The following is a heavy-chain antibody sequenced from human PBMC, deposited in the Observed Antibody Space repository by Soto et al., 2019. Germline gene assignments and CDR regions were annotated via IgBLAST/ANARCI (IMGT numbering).Heavy chain of an antibody. J-gene: IGHJ5*02. CDR1: GFTFSNAW. V-gene: IGHV3-15*07. CDR2: IKSKTDGGTT. Sequence: PGGSLRLSCAASGFTFSNAWMNWVRQAPGKGLEWVGRIKSKTDGGTTDYAAPVKGRFTISRDDSKNTLYLQMNSLKTEDTAVYYCTTASSVIVVVPAASVGYNWFDPWGQGTLVTVSS. CDR3: TTASSVIVVVPAASVGYNWFDP. D-gene: IGHD2-2*01.